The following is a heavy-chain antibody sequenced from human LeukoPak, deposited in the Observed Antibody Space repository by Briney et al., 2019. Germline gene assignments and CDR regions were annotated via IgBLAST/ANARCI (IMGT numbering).Heavy chain of an antibody. Sequence: GGSLRLSCAASGFTFSSYGMHWVREAPGKGLEWVAVIWDDGSNKYYADSVKGRFTISRDNSKNTLSLQMNSLRAEDTAVYYCARDGNFWSGYPNWFDPWGQGTLVTVSS. CDR1: GFTFSSYG. CDR2: IWDDGSNK. D-gene: IGHD3-3*01. J-gene: IGHJ5*02. V-gene: IGHV3-33*01. CDR3: ARDGNFWSGYPNWFDP.